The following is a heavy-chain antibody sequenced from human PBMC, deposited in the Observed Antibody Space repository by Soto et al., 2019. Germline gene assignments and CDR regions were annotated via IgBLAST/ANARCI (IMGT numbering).Heavy chain of an antibody. V-gene: IGHV3-30*18. Sequence: HPGGSLRLSCAASGFTFSSYGMHWVRQAPGKGLEWVAVISYDGSNKYYADSVKGRFTISRDNSKNTLYLQMSSLRAEDTAVYYCAKDPPYHYYGSGSYAPPDYWGQGTLVTVSS. D-gene: IGHD3-10*01. J-gene: IGHJ4*02. CDR3: AKDPPYHYYGSGSYAPPDY. CDR2: ISYDGSNK. CDR1: GFTFSSYG.